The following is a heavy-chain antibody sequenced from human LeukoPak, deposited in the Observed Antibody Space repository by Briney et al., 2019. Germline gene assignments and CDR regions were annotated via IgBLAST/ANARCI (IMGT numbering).Heavy chain of an antibody. CDR2: IYYSGTT. Sequence: SEALSLTCTVSGGSISSYYWSWIRQPPGKGLEWIGSIYYSGTTIYNPSPKSRVTISVDTSKNQFSLKLSSVTAADTAVYYCARGVAVAGPHYYYYMDVWGKGTTVTVSS. D-gene: IGHD6-19*01. V-gene: IGHV4-59*01. J-gene: IGHJ6*03. CDR3: ARGVAVAGPHYYYYMDV. CDR1: GGSISSYY.